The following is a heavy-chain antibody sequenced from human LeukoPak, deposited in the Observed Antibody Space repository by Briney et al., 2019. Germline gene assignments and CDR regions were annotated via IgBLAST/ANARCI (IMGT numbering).Heavy chain of an antibody. CDR2: ISYDGSNK. V-gene: IGHV3-30-3*01. J-gene: IGHJ4*02. D-gene: IGHD4-17*01. CDR1: GFTFSSYA. Sequence: GGSLRLSCAASGFTFSSYAMHWVRQAPGKGLEWVAVISYDGSNKYYADSVKGRFTISRDNSKNALYLQMNSLRAEDTAVCYCARGTQTTTVFWGQGTLVTVSS. CDR3: ARGTQTTTVF.